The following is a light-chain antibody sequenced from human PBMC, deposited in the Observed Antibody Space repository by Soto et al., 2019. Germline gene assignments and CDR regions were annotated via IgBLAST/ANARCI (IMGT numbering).Light chain of an antibody. J-gene: IGKJ2*01. CDR3: QQSYSTLYT. Sequence: DIQMTQSPSSLSASVGDRVTITCRASQIINTYLNWYQQKPGKAPKLLIFAASSLQSGVPSRFSGSGSGTVSALTLKSLQPEDFATYYCQQSYSTLYTFGQGTKVDIK. V-gene: IGKV1-39*01. CDR2: AAS. CDR1: QIINTY.